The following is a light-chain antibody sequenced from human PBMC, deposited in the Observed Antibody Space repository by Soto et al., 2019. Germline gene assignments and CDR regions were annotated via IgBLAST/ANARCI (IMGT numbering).Light chain of an antibody. J-gene: IGLJ2*01. CDR3: SSDTTSSTLVV. Sequence: QAVVTQPASVSGSPGQSITISCTGTSSDVGGYNYVSWYQQHPGKAPKLMIYDVSNRPSGVSNRFSGSKSGNTASLTISGLQADDDADYYRSSDTTSSTLVVFGGGTKLTVL. CDR1: SSDVGGYNY. V-gene: IGLV2-14*01. CDR2: DVS.